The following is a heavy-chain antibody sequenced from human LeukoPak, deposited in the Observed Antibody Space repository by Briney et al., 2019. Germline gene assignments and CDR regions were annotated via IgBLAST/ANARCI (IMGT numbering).Heavy chain of an antibody. CDR2: INWDGGST. CDR3: AKGLGDSSGYYPVGFSVFDY. V-gene: IGHV3-43*01. Sequence: QPGGSLRLSCAASGFTFDDYTMHWVRQAPGKGLEWVSLINWDGGSTYYADSVKGRFTISRDNSKNSLYLQMNSLRTEDTALYYCAKGLGDSSGYYPVGFSVFDYWGQGTLVTVSS. CDR1: GFTFDDYT. J-gene: IGHJ4*02. D-gene: IGHD3-22*01.